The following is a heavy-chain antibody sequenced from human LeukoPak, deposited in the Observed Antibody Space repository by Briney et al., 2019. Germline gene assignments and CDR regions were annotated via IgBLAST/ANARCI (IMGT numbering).Heavy chain of an antibody. Sequence: SETLSLTCAVYGGSFSDYYWSWIRQPPGKGLEWIGEINHSGSTNYNPSLKSRVTISVDTSKNQFSLRLSSVTAADTAMYYCVRDDFGDYTRRFDPWGQGTLVTVSS. V-gene: IGHV4-34*01. CDR2: INHSGST. J-gene: IGHJ5*02. CDR1: GGSFSDYY. CDR3: VRDDFGDYTRRFDP. D-gene: IGHD4-17*01.